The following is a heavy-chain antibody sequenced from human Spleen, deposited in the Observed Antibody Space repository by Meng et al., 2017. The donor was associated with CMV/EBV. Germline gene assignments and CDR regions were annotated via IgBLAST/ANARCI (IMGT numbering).Heavy chain of an antibody. CDR3: ARGLNYYGSGSSGYYYGMDV. J-gene: IGHJ6*02. Sequence: GGSLRLSCAASGFTFDSYTMNWVRQGPGKGLEWVSSISSDNSHKKYADSVRGRFTISRDNAKNSLYLQMNTLRADDTATYYCARGLNYYGSGSSGYYYGMDVWGQGTTVTVSS. D-gene: IGHD3-10*01. CDR1: GFTFDSYT. CDR2: ISSDNSHK. V-gene: IGHV3-21*06.